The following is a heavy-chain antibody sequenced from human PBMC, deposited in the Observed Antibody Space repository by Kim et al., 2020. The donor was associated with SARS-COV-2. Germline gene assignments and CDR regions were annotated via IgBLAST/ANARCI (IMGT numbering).Heavy chain of an antibody. J-gene: IGHJ2*01. CDR3: ARGNLPTWRMEWYFDL. D-gene: IGHD2-15*01. CDR1: GGSFSGYY. Sequence: SETLSLTCAVYGGSFSGYYWSWIRQPPGKGLEWIGEITHSGSTNYNPSLKSRVTISVDTSKNQFSLKLSSVTAADTAVYYCARGNLPTWRMEWYFDLWGRGTLVTVSS. CDR2: ITHSGST. V-gene: IGHV4-34*01.